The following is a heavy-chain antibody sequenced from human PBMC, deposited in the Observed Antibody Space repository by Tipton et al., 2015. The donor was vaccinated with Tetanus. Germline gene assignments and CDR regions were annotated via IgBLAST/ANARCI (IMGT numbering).Heavy chain of an antibody. Sequence: QLVQSGGGVVQPGRSLRLSCAASGFTFSNSGMHWVRQAPGKGLEWVAIISYDGNYQSYAESVKGRFTISRDSSKSTLFLQMNGLRAEDTAFYYCIYTISWSAFDSWGQGSLVSVSS. J-gene: IGHJ4*02. CDR1: GFTFSNSG. V-gene: IGHV3-30*03. CDR3: IYTISWSAFDS. D-gene: IGHD6-13*01. CDR2: ISYDGNYQ.